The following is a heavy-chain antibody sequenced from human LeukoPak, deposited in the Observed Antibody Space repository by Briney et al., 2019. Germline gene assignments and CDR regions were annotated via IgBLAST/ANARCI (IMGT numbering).Heavy chain of an antibody. CDR2: IYYSGST. CDR3: ARNGDYGDAFDI. J-gene: IGHJ3*02. D-gene: IGHD4-17*01. V-gene: IGHV4-59*01. Sequence: ASETLSLTCTVSGGSISSYYWSWIRQPPGKGLEWIGYIYYSGSTNYNPSLKSRVTISVDTSKNQFSLKLSSVTAADTAVYYCARNGDYGDAFDIWGQGTMVTVSS. CDR1: GGSISSYY.